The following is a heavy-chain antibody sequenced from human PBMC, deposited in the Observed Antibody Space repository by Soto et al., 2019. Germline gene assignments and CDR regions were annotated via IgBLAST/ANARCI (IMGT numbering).Heavy chain of an antibody. CDR3: ARDNGMAGSFDP. D-gene: IGHD2-8*01. V-gene: IGHV3-48*02. CDR1: GFTFSSYS. CDR2: ISFSSSTI. Sequence: GGSLRLSCAASGFTFSSYSMNWVRQAPGKGLEWVSYISFSSSTIFYADSVRGRFTISRDNAKNSLCLQMNTLRDEDTAVYYCARDNGMAGSFDPWGQGTLVTVSS. J-gene: IGHJ5*02.